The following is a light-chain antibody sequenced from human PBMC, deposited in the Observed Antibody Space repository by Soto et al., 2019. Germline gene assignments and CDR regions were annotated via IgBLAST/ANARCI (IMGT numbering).Light chain of an antibody. V-gene: IGKV4-1*01. CDR3: QQYYGTPHT. CDR2: WAS. Sequence: DIVMTKSPDSLAVSLGERATINCKSSQSVLYSPNNKNYLAWYQQKPGHPPKLLIYWASSRESGVPDRFSGSGFGTDFALTISSLQAEDVAVYYCQQYYGTPHTFGQGTKLEIK. CDR1: QSVLYSPNNKNY. J-gene: IGKJ2*01.